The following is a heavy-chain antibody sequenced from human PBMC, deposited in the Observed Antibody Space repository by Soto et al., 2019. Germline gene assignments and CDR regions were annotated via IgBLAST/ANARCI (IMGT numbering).Heavy chain of an antibody. V-gene: IGHV1-69*13. J-gene: IGHJ6*02. CDR3: ARKAFCGGDCYSDYYYYGMDV. CDR2: IIPIFGTA. CDR1: GYAFTNYY. Sequence: SVKVSCKASGYAFTNYYMHWVRQAPGQGLEWMGGIIPIFGTANYAQKFQGRVTITADESTSTAYMELSSLRSEDAAVYYCARKAFCGGDCYSDYYYYGMDVWGQGTTVTVSS. D-gene: IGHD2-21*02.